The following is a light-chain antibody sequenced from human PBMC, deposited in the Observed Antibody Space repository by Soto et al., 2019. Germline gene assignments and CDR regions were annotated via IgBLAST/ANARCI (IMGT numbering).Light chain of an antibody. CDR3: QQYNNWPLLT. V-gene: IGKV3-15*01. CDR2: GAS. CDR1: QSVSSN. J-gene: IGKJ3*01. Sequence: EKVMTQSPATLSLSPGERATLSCRASQSVSSNLAWYQQKPGQAPRLLIYGASTRATGIPARFSGSGSGTEFTLSISSLQSEDFAVYYCQQYNNWPLLTFGPGTKVDIK.